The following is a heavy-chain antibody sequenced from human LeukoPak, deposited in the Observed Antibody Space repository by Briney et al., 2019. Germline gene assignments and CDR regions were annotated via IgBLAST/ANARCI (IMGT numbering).Heavy chain of an antibody. Sequence: GGSLRLSCAASGFTFDDYGMSWVRQAPGKGLEWVSGINWNGGSTGYADSVKGRSTISRDNAKNSLYLQMNSLRAEDTAFFYCAREDDSDDYVDYWGQGTMVTVSS. D-gene: IGHD1-1*01. CDR1: GFTFDDYG. V-gene: IGHV3-20*04. CDR3: AREDDSDDYVDY. CDR2: INWNGGST. J-gene: IGHJ4*02.